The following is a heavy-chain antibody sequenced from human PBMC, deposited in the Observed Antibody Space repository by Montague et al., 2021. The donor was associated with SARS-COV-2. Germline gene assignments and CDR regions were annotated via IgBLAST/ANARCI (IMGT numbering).Heavy chain of an antibody. Sequence: SETLSLTCTVSGGSISSSSYYWGWIRQPPGKGLEWIGCYNYSGSNYYNPTIKSRVTISVDTTKNQFSPNLSAVTAADTAVYYCARQENSSGWFKPDAFDIWGQGTMVTVSS. D-gene: IGHD6-19*01. CDR2: YNYSGSN. V-gene: IGHV4-39*01. CDR3: ARQENSSGWFKPDAFDI. CDR1: GGSISSSSYY. J-gene: IGHJ3*02.